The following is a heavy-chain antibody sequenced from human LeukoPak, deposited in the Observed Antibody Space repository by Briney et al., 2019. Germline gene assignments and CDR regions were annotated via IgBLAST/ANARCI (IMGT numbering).Heavy chain of an antibody. CDR1: GFTFSNAY. Sequence: GGSLRLSCAASGFTFSNAYMNWVRQAPGKGLEWVGRIHPTPYPDPTQYPPPVKDRFSISRHDSKSMMYLQINTLKTEDTAVYYFITPLPYSAQGGQGTLVTVSS. CDR2: IHPTPYPDPT. D-gene: IGHD2-21*01. V-gene: IGHV3-15*07. CDR3: ITPLPYSAQ. J-gene: IGHJ4*02.